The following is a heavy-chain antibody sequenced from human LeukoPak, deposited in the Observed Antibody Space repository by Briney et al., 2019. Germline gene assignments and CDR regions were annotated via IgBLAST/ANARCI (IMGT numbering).Heavy chain of an antibody. Sequence: SETLSLTCTVSGGSISSYYWSGIRQPPGKGLEGIGYIYYSGSTNYNPSLKSRVTISVDTSKNQFSLKLSSVTAADTAVYYCASLGYCSSTSCYREYWFDPWGQGTLVTVSS. CDR1: GGSISSYY. CDR2: IYYSGST. V-gene: IGHV4-59*08. J-gene: IGHJ5*02. D-gene: IGHD2-2*01. CDR3: ASLGYCSSTSCYREYWFDP.